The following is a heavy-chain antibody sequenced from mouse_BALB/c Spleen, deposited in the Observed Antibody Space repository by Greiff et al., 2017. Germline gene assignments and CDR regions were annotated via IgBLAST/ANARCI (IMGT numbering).Heavy chain of an antibody. V-gene: IGHV2-9*02. Sequence: QVQLQQSGPGLVAPSQSLSITCTVSGFSLTSYGVHWVRQPPGKGLEWLGVIWAGGSTNYNSALMSRLSISKDNSKSQVFLKMNSLQTDDTAMYYCARDDYGSSYRFAYWGQGTLVTVSA. D-gene: IGHD1-1*01. CDR2: IWAGGST. CDR1: GFSLTSYG. CDR3: ARDDYGSSYRFAY. J-gene: IGHJ3*01.